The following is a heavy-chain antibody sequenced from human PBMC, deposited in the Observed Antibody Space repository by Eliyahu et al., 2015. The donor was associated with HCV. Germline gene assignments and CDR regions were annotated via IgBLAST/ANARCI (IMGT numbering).Heavy chain of an antibody. J-gene: IGHJ2*01. V-gene: IGHV3-74*01. CDR2: INSDXSGT. D-gene: IGHD4-23*01. CDR3: VRDHTTVLTGGYWYFDL. CDR1: GFXFNTYW. Sequence: EVQVVESGGGLVQPGGSLRLSXAASGFXFNTYWMHWVRQAPGKGLVWVSRINSDXSGTSYADSVKGRFTISRDNAENTLYLQMNSLRADDTAVYYCVRDHTTVLTGGYWYFDLWGRGTLVTVSS.